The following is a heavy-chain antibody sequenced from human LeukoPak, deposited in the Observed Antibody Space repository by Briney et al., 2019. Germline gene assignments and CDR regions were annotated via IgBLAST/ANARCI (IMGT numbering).Heavy chain of an antibody. CDR3: AREYSSSWFIFDY. J-gene: IGHJ4*02. Sequence: GRSLRLSCAASGFTFSSYGMHWVRQAPGKGLEWVAVISYDGSNKYYADSVKGRFTISRDNSKNTLYLQMNSLRAEDTAVYYCAREYSSSWFIFDYWGQGTLVTVSS. V-gene: IGHV3-30*03. D-gene: IGHD6-13*01. CDR2: ISYDGSNK. CDR1: GFTFSSYG.